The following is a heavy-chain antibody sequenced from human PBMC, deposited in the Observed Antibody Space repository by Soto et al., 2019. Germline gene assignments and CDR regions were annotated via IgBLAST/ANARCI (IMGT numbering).Heavy chain of an antibody. Sequence: QVQLQQWGAGPLKPSETLSLTCAVYGGSFSGYYWSWIRQPPGKGLEWIGEINHSGSTNYNPSLKSRVTISVDTSKNQFSLKLSSVTAADTAVYYCARGELVVVVAASRYYYYYMDVWGKGTTVTVSS. V-gene: IGHV4-34*01. J-gene: IGHJ6*03. CDR2: INHSGST. D-gene: IGHD2-15*01. CDR1: GGSFSGYY. CDR3: ARGELVVVVAASRYYYYYMDV.